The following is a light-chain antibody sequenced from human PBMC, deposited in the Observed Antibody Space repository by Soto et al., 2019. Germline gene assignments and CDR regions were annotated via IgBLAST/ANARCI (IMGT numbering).Light chain of an antibody. V-gene: IGKV3-20*01. J-gene: IGKJ1*01. CDR2: GAS. CDR1: PSVSSSF. Sequence: EIVLTQSPGTLSLSPGERATLSCRASPSVSSSFLAWYQQKPGQAPRLLIYGASSRATGIPDRFSGSGSGTDFTLTISRLEPEDFAVYFCQQYGSSPTFGQGTKVEI. CDR3: QQYGSSPT.